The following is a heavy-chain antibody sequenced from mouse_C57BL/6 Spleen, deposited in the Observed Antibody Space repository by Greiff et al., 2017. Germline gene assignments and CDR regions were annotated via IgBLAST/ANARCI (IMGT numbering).Heavy chain of an antibody. D-gene: IGHD2-5*01. CDR2: IYPGDGDT. J-gene: IGHJ2*01. Sequence: VQLQQSGAELVKPGASVKISCKASGYAFSSYWMNWVKQRPGKGLEWIGQIYPGDGDTNYNGKFKGKATLTADKSSSTAYMQRSSLTSEDSAVYFCARGSNYGYYFDYWGQGTTLTVSS. V-gene: IGHV1-80*01. CDR3: ARGSNYGYYFDY. CDR1: GYAFSSYW.